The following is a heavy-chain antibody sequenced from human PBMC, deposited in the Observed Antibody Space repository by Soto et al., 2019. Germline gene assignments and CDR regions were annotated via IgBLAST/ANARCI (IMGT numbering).Heavy chain of an antibody. Sequence: GGSLRLSCAASGFTFRNYAMTWVGQAPGRGLEWVSGISVSGGSTYYADSVKGRFTVSRDNSKNTVFLQMNSLRAEDTAVYFCAKGMYYYDSSGYRLFDYWGQGTLVTVSS. CDR1: GFTFRNYA. J-gene: IGHJ4*02. CDR3: AKGMYYYDSSGYRLFDY. CDR2: ISVSGGST. V-gene: IGHV3-23*01. D-gene: IGHD3-22*01.